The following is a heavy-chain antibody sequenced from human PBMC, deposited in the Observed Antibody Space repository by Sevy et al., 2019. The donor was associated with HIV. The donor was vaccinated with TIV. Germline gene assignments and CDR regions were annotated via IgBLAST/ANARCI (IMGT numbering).Heavy chain of an antibody. D-gene: IGHD3-10*01. J-gene: IGHJ3*02. CDR2: ISSSSSYI. CDR3: ARVRSGSLDAFDI. CDR1: GFTFSSYS. Sequence: GGCLRLSCAASGFTFSSYSMNWVRQAPGKGLEWVSSISSSSSYIYYADSVKGRFTISRDNAKNSLYLQMNSLRAEDTAVYYCARVRSGSLDAFDIWGQGTMVTVSS. V-gene: IGHV3-21*01.